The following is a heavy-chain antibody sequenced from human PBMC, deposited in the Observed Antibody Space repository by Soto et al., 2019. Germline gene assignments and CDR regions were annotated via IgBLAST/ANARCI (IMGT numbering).Heavy chain of an antibody. D-gene: IGHD1-26*01. J-gene: IGHJ3*02. CDR3: VKEGWSGSYGLYAFDI. CDR2: FSSNGGST. V-gene: IGHV3-64D*09. CDR1: GFTFSSYA. Sequence: GGSLRLSCSASGFTFSSYAMHWVRQAPGKGLEYVSAFSSNGGSTYYADSVKGRFTISRDNSKNTLYLQMSSLRAEDTAVYYCVKEGWSGSYGLYAFDIWGQGTMVTVSS.